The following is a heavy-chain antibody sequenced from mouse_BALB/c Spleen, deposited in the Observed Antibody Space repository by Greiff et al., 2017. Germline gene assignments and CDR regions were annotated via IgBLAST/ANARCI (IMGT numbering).Heavy chain of an antibody. CDR1: GFSLTGYG. V-gene: IGHV2-6-7*01. J-gene: IGHJ4*01. CDR3: DRGGLRYAMDY. Sequence: VQLQESGPGLVAPSQCLSITCTVSGFSLTGYGVNWVRQPPGKGLEWLGMIWGDGSTDYNSALKSRLSIIKDNSKSQVFLKMNSLQTDDTARYYCDRGGLRYAMDYWGQGTSVTVSS. CDR2: IWGDGST.